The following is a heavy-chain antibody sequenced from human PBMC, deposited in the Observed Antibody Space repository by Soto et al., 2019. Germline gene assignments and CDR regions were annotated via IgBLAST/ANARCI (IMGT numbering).Heavy chain of an antibody. J-gene: IGHJ3*01. CDR2: IKTDGETT. Sequence: EVQLVESGGGLVQPGGSLRLTCAASGFTFSSYWMHWVRQAPGKGLVWVSRIKTDGETTTYADSVKGRFTISRDNAKNTLYLQMNRLRAEDTAVYYCARKRVTATTFGFDLWGQGTMVTVSS. V-gene: IGHV3-74*01. CDR1: GFTFSSYW. D-gene: IGHD2-21*02. CDR3: ARKRVTATTFGFDL.